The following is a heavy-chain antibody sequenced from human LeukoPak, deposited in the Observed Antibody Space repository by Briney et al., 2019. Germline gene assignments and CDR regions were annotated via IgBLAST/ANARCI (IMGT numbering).Heavy chain of an antibody. D-gene: IGHD5-24*01. CDR3: ARAREMATIAGYFDY. Sequence: SETLSLTCTVSGGSISSYYWSWIRQPPGKGLEWIGYIYYSGSTNYNPSLKSRVTISVDTSKNQFSLKLSSVTAADTAVYYCARAREMATIAGYFDYWGQGNLVTVSS. V-gene: IGHV4-59*12. J-gene: IGHJ4*02. CDR1: GGSISSYY. CDR2: IYYSGST.